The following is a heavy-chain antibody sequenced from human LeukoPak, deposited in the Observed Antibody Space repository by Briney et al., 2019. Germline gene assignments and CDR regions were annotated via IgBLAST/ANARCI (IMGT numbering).Heavy chain of an antibody. V-gene: IGHV5-51*01. CDR1: GYSFTSYW. D-gene: IGHD1-26*01. CDR3: ARLIQVGGSYFYFDH. Sequence: GESLKISCKGSGYSFTSYWIGWVRQMPGKGLEWMGIIYPGDSDTRYSPSFQGQVTISADKSISTAYLQWSSLKASDTAMYYCARLIQVGGSYFYFDHWGQGTLVTVSS. J-gene: IGHJ4*02. CDR2: IYPGDSDT.